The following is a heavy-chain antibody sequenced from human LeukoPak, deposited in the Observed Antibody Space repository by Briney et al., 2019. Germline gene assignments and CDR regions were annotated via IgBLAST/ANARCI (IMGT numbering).Heavy chain of an antibody. V-gene: IGHV1-2*02. D-gene: IGHD2-2*01. CDR2: INPNSGDT. CDR3: ARGSGYCSSTRCSDFDY. Sequence: GASVKVSCKASGYTFTGYYMHWVRQAPGQGLEWMGWINPNSGDTNYAQKFQGRVTMTRDTSVSTAYMELSRLRSDDTAVYYCARGSGYCSSTRCSDFDYWGQGTLVTVSS. CDR1: GYTFTGYY. J-gene: IGHJ4*02.